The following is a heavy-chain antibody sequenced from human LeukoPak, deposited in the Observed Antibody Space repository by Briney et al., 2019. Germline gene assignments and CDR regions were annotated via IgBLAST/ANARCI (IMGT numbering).Heavy chain of an antibody. V-gene: IGHV4-61*02. J-gene: IGHJ6*03. CDR3: ARDRIDWLLYRPRHYYYYYYMDV. D-gene: IGHD3-9*01. CDR2: IYTSGST. CDR1: GGSISSGSYY. Sequence: PSETLSLTCTVSGGSISSGSYYWSWIRQPAGKGLEWIGRIYTSGSTNYNPSLKSRVTISVDTSKNQFSLKLSSVTAADTAVYYCARDRIDWLLYRPRHYYYYYYMDVWGKGTTVTISS.